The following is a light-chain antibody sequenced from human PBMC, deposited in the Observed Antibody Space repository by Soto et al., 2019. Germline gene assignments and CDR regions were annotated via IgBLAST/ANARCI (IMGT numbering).Light chain of an antibody. CDR1: QSVSSN. Sequence: EIVMTQSPVTLSVSPGERATLSCRASQSVSSNLAWYQQKPGQAPRLLIYGASTRATGIPARFSVSGSGTEFTLTISSLQSEDFAVYYCQKYESWPYTFGQGTKLEIK. J-gene: IGKJ2*01. CDR2: GAS. CDR3: QKYESWPYT. V-gene: IGKV3-15*01.